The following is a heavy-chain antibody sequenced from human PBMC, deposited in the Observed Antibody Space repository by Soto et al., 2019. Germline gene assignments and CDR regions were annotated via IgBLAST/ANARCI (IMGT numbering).Heavy chain of an antibody. CDR3: ARGELNWYFDL. V-gene: IGHV3-11*01. CDR2: ISSSDNTI. J-gene: IGHJ2*01. Sequence: QVQLVESGGGLVKPGGSLRLSCAASGFTFSDYYMSWIRQSPGKGLEWVSDISSSDNTIYYADSVKGRFTISRDNAKNSLYLQMNSLRAEDAAVYYCARGELNWYFDLWGRGILVTVSS. D-gene: IGHD1-7*01. CDR1: GFTFSDYY.